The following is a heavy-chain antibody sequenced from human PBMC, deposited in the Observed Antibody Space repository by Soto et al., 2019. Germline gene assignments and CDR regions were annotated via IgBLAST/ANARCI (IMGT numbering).Heavy chain of an antibody. J-gene: IGHJ4*02. V-gene: IGHV3-21*01. D-gene: IGHD1-26*01. CDR2: ISSSSGYI. CDR3: ARDRSGSSHFDY. CDR1: GFTFSSYS. Sequence: EVQLVESGGGLVKPGGSLRLSCAASGFTFSSYSMNWVRQAPGKGLEWVSSISSSSGYIYYADSVKGRFTISRDNAKNSLYLQMNSLRAEDTAVYYCARDRSGSSHFDYWGQGTLVTVSS.